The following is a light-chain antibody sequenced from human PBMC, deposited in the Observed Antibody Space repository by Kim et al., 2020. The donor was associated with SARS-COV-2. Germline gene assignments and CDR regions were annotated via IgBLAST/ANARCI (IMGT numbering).Light chain of an antibody. J-gene: IGLJ1*01. CDR2: LNSDGSH. V-gene: IGLV4-69*01. CDR1: SGHSSYA. CDR3: QTWGTGLGV. Sequence: QPVLTQSPSASASLGASVKLTCTLSSGHSSYAIAWHQQQPEKGPRYLMKLNSDGSHNKGDGIPDRFSGSSSGAECYLTISSLQSEDEADYYCQTWGTGLGVFGTGTKVTVL.